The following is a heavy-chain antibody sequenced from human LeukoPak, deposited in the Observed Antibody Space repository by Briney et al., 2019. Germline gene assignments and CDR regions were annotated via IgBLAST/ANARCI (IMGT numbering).Heavy chain of an antibody. CDR3: ASYSGSLLDY. CDR2: IYHGGST. J-gene: IGHJ4*02. Sequence: SETLSLTCSVSGGSISSYYWSWIRQSPGKGLEWIGYIYHGGSTNYNPSLKSRVTISVDTSKNQFSLKLSSVTAADTAVYYCASYSGSLLDYWGQGILVTVSS. CDR1: GGSISSYY. V-gene: IGHV4-59*01. D-gene: IGHD1-26*01.